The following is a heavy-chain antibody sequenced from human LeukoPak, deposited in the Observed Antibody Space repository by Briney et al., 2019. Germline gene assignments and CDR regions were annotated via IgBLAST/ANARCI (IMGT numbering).Heavy chain of an antibody. D-gene: IGHD1-26*01. CDR3: ARDLSYSGSYFQTGFDP. CDR2: INPSGGST. CDR1: GYTFTSYY. J-gene: IGHJ5*02. V-gene: IGHV1-46*01. Sequence: ASVKVSCKASGYTFTSYYMHWVRQAPGRGLEWMGIINPSGGSTSYAQKFQGRVTMTRDTSTSTVYMELSSLRSEDTAVYYCARDLSYSGSYFQTGFDPWGQGTLVTVS.